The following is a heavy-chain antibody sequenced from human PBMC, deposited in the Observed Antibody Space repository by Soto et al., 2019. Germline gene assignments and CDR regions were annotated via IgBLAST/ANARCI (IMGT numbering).Heavy chain of an antibody. CDR1: GFTFSSYA. CDR3: AKDGPRVPGDIVATSEFDY. CDR2: ISGSGGST. V-gene: IGHV3-23*01. Sequence: GGSLRLSCAASGFTFSSYAMSWVRQAPGKGLEWVSAISGSGGSTYYADSVKGRFTISRDNSKNTLYLQMNSLRAEDTAVYYCAKDGPRVPGDIVATSEFDYWGQGTLVTVSS. D-gene: IGHD5-12*01. J-gene: IGHJ4*02.